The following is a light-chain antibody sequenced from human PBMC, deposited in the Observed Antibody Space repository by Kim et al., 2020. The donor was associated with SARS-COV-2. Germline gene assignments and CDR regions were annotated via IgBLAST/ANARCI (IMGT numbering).Light chain of an antibody. CDR3: QQYKSWPLT. Sequence: VSPGERATLSCMASQSVSSNVAWYQQKPGQAPRLLIYDASTSATGIPARFSGSGSGTEFSLTISSLQSEDFAVYYCQQYKSWPLTFGGGTKVDIK. J-gene: IGKJ4*01. CDR2: DAS. CDR1: QSVSSN. V-gene: IGKV3-15*01.